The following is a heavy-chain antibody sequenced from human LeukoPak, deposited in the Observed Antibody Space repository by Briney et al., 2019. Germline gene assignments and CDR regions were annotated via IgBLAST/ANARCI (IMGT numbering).Heavy chain of an antibody. V-gene: IGHV3-33*03. CDR2: IWYDGSNK. CDR1: GFTFSSYG. J-gene: IGHJ4*02. D-gene: IGHD1-26*01. Sequence: GGSLRLSCAASGFTFSSYGMHWVRQAPGKGLEWVAVIWYDGSNKYYADSVKGRFTISRDNAKNSLYLQMNSLRAEDTAVYYCVVGATTLFDYWGQGTLVTVSS. CDR3: VVGATTLFDY.